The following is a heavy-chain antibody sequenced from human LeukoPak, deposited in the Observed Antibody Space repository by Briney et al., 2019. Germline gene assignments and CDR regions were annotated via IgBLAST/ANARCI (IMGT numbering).Heavy chain of an antibody. J-gene: IGHJ4*02. CDR2: IYYSGSI. V-gene: IGHV4-30-4*08. CDR3: ARGIVPAAIPVGY. CDR1: GGSISSGDYY. Sequence: SETLSLTCTVSGGSISSGDYYWSWIRQPPGKGLEWIGYIYYSGSIYYNPSLKSRVTISVDTSKNQFSLKLSSVTAADTAVYYCARGIVPAAIPVGYWGQGTLVTVSS. D-gene: IGHD2-2*01.